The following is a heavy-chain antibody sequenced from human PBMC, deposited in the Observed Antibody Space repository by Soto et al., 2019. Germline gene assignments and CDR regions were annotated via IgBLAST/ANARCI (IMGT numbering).Heavy chain of an antibody. CDR3: ARQRTTVVTQAYFDH. CDR1: GESISSSSYY. V-gene: IGHV4-39*01. J-gene: IGHJ4*02. CDR2: IYYSGRT. Sequence: SETLCLTCIVSGESISSSSYYWGWIRPPPGKGLEWIGSIYYSGRTYYNPSFKSRVTISIDTSKNQFSLKLSSVTATDTAVYYCARQRTTVVTQAYFDHWGQGALVTVSS. D-gene: IGHD2-21*02.